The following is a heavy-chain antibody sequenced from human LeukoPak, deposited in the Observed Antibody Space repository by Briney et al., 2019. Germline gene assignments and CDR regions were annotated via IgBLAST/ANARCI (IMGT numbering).Heavy chain of an antibody. Sequence: GGSLRLSCAASGFTFSDYYMSWIRQAPGQGLEWVSYMGSSGDTIYYANSVKGRFTISRDNAKNSLYLQMNSLRAEDTALYYCAKDIGYLKYCSGGSCWPYWGQGTLVTVSS. CDR2: MGSSGDTI. CDR1: GFTFSDYY. V-gene: IGHV3-11*01. D-gene: IGHD2-15*01. J-gene: IGHJ4*02. CDR3: AKDIGYLKYCSGGSCWPY.